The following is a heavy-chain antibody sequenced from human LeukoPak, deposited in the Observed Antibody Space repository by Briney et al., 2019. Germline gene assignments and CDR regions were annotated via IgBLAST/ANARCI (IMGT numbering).Heavy chain of an antibody. J-gene: IGHJ6*03. CDR1: GFTFSDYY. V-gene: IGHV3-11*04. CDR2: ISSSGSTI. D-gene: IGHD6-13*01. CDR3: ARATGSSSWYGMDYYYYMDV. Sequence: PGGSLRLSCAASGFTFSDYYMSWIRQAPGKGLEWVSYISSSGSTIYYADSVKGRFTISRDNAKNSLYLQMNSLRAEDTAVYYCARATGSSSWYGMDYYYYMDVWGKGTTVTVSS.